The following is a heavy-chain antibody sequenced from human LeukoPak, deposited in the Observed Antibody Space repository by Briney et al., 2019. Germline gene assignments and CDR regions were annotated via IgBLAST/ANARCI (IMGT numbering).Heavy chain of an antibody. V-gene: IGHV3-9*01. CDR3: AKDSYCSGGSCYGGLDY. CDR2: ISWNSGSI. CDR1: GLTFDDYA. D-gene: IGHD2-15*01. Sequence: QAGRSLRLSCAASGLTFDDYAMHWVRQAPGKGLEWVSGISWNSGSIGYADSVKGRFTISGDNAKNSLYLQMNSLRVEDTALYYCAKDSYCSGGSCYGGLDYWGQGTLVTVSS. J-gene: IGHJ4*02.